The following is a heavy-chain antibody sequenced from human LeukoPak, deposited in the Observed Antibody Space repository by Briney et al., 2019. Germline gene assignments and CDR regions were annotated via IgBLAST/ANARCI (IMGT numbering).Heavy chain of an antibody. CDR3: ARDQAVAVPDFDY. V-gene: IGHV1-2*02. CDR2: INPNSGGT. CDR1: GYTFTGYY. J-gene: IGHJ4*02. Sequence: ASVKVSCKASGYTFTGYYMHWVRQAPGQGLEWMGWINPNSGGTNYAQKFQGRVTMTRDTSISTAYTELSRLRSDDTAVYYCARDQAVAVPDFDYWGQGTLVTVSS. D-gene: IGHD6-19*01.